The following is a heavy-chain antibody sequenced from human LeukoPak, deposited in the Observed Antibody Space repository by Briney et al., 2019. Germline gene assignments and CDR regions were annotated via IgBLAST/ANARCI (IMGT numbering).Heavy chain of an antibody. J-gene: IGHJ4*02. CDR2: ISGSGGST. CDR3: AKIDDFWSGYSQSPVYFDY. CDR1: GFTFSSYA. Sequence: GGSLRLSCAASGFTFSSYAMSWVRQAPGKGLEWVSAISGSGGSTYYADSVKGRFTISRDNSKNTLYLQMNSLRAEDTAVYYCAKIDDFWSGYSQSPVYFDYWGQGTLVTVSS. D-gene: IGHD3-3*01. V-gene: IGHV3-23*01.